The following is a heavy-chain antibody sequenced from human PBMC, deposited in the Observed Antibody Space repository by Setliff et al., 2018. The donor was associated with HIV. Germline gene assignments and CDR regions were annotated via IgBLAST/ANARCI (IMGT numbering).Heavy chain of an antibody. Sequence: GASVKVSCKTSGYTFDAKYIHWARQAPGQGLEWMGWISGYNGQTKDAQKFQGRLIMTTDTSTRTAYMELRSLRSDDTAVYYCARQFLDWSNDYYSRYYMDVWGKGTTVTVSS. V-gene: IGHV1-18*01. D-gene: IGHD3-3*01. CDR1: GYTFDAKY. J-gene: IGHJ6*03. CDR3: ARQFLDWSNDYYSRYYMDV. CDR2: ISGYNGQT.